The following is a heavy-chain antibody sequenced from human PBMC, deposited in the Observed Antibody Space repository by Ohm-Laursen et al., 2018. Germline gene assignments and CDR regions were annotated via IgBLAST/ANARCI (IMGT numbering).Heavy chain of an antibody. J-gene: IGHJ4*02. D-gene: IGHD6-19*01. CDR3: AAGSGWLIDY. V-gene: IGHV3-7*01. Sequence: SLRLSCSASGFTFSSYWMTWVRQPPGKGLEWVANIEQDGSEKSYVESVKGRFTISRDNAKNSLFLQLNALRAEDTAVYYCAAGSGWLIDYWGQGTLVTVSS. CDR2: IEQDGSEK. CDR1: GFTFSSYW.